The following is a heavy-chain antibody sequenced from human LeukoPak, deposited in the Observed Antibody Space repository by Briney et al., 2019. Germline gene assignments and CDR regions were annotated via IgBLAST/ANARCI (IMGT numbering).Heavy chain of an antibody. V-gene: IGHV4-61*02. D-gene: IGHD3-10*01. Sequence: SETLSLTCTVSSGSISSSNYYWSWIRQPAGKGLEWIGRISTIGSTNYNPSLNSRVTISIDTSKNQFSLKLSSVTAADTAVYYCARFPGGWFGRERAFDIWGQGTMVTVSS. CDR2: ISTIGST. CDR1: SGSISSSNYY. J-gene: IGHJ3*02. CDR3: ARFPGGWFGRERAFDI.